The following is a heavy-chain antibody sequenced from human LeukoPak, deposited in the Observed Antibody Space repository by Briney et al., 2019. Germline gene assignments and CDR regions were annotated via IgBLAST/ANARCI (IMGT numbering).Heavy chain of an antibody. CDR1: GGSISNYY. Sequence: PSETLSLTRTVSGGSISNYYWSCIRQPAGKGLEWIGRIYSSGTTIYNPSLKSRVTMSVDTSKNQFSLKLSSVTAADTAVYFCASGTSGYDPWGQGTLVTVSS. V-gene: IGHV4-4*07. CDR2: IYSSGTT. J-gene: IGHJ5*02. D-gene: IGHD5-12*01. CDR3: ASGTSGYDP.